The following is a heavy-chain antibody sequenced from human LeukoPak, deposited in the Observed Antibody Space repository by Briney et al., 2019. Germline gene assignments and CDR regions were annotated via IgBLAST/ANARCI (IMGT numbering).Heavy chain of an antibody. J-gene: IGHJ5*02. Sequence: GGTLRLSCVVSGFSFSGYGMNWVRQAPGKGLEWLSIISGSGSSTFYADSVKGRFTISRGNSKNTLYLQLNSLRAEDTAVYHCAKGTGWVGELRDFFDPWGQGTLVTVSS. CDR3: AKGTGWVGELRDFFDP. D-gene: IGHD3-10*01. V-gene: IGHV3-23*01. CDR1: GFSFSGYG. CDR2: ISGSGSST.